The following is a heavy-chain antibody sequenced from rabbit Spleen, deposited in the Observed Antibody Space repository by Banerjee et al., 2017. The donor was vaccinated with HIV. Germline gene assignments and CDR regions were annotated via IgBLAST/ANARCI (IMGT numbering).Heavy chain of an antibody. V-gene: IGHV1S40*01. CDR1: GFSFNGVYY. Sequence: QSLEESGGDLVKPGASLTLTCTASGFSFNGVYYMCWVRQAPGKGLEWIGCIYTGNAKTYYASWAKGRFTISKSSSTTVTLQMTSLTAADTATYFCARDTASSFSSYGMDLWGPGTLVTVS. J-gene: IGHJ6*01. D-gene: IGHD6-1*01. CDR2: IYTGNAKT. CDR3: ARDTASSFSSYGMDL.